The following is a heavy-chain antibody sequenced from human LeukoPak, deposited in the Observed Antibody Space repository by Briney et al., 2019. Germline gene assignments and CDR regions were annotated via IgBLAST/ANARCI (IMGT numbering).Heavy chain of an antibody. CDR3: ARHGVGVPLWYFDY. CDR2: IDYSENT. V-gene: IGHV4-39*01. J-gene: IGHJ4*02. CDR1: GGSISSSSYY. Sequence: PSETLSLTCTVSGGSISSSSYYRGWIRQPPGKGLEWIGSIDYSENTYYNASLKSRVTISVDTSKNQFSPKLSSVTAADTAVYYCARHGVGVPLWYFDYWGQGTLVTVSS. D-gene: IGHD3-10*01.